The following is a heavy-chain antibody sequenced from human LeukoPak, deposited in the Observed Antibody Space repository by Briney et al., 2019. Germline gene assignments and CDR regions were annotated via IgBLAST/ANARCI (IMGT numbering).Heavy chain of an antibody. Sequence: PSETLSLTCTVSGASISGSGYYWGWIRQPPGKGLEWIGNIYDSGSTYYNPSLKSRVTISVDTSKNQFSLKLSSVTAADTAVYYCARHSHARTRYYYDSSGPTGRRGSLDYWGQGTLVTVSS. V-gene: IGHV4-39*01. D-gene: IGHD3-22*01. CDR2: IYDSGST. J-gene: IGHJ4*02. CDR1: GASISGSGYY. CDR3: ARHSHARTRYYYDSSGPTGRRGSLDY.